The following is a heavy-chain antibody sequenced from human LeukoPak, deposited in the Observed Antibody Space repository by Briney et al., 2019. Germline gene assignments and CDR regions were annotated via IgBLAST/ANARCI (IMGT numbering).Heavy chain of an antibody. V-gene: IGHV1-18*01. CDR1: GYAFSNYD. CDR2: MNPNSGNT. CDR3: ASQPLYYYDSSGYDAFDI. J-gene: IGHJ3*02. Sequence: ASVKVSCKASGYAFSNYDINWIRQAPGQGLEWMAYMNPNSGNTDYAQKLQGRVTMTTDTSTSTAYMELRSLRSDDTAVYYCASQPLYYYDSSGYDAFDIWGQGTMVTVSS. D-gene: IGHD3-22*01.